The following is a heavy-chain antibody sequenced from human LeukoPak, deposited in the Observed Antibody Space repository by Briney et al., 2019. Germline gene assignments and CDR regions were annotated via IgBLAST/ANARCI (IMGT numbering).Heavy chain of an antibody. CDR3: ARGGSGWSQVGAFDI. D-gene: IGHD6-19*01. Sequence: SETLSLTCAVYGGSFSGYYWSWIRQPPGKGLEWIGYIFYSGSTYYNPSLKSRVTISVDTSKNQFSLKLSSVTAADTAVYYCARGGSGWSQVGAFDIWGQGTMVTVSS. J-gene: IGHJ3*02. CDR1: GGSFSGYY. V-gene: IGHV4-34*01. CDR2: IFYSGST.